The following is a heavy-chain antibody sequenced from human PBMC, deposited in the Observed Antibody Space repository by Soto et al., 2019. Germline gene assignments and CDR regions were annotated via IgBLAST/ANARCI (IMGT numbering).Heavy chain of an antibody. CDR2: INPNSGGT. CDR3: ALSVSLSPHRRHY. Sequence: QVQLVQSGAEVKKPGASVKVSCKASGYTFTGYYMHWVRQAPGQGLEWMGWINPNSGGTNYAQKFQGWVTMTRDTSLRTAYMELSRLRSDDTAVYYCALSVSLSPHRRHYWGQGSLVTVSS. D-gene: IGHD3-16*02. CDR1: GYTFTGYY. V-gene: IGHV1-2*04. J-gene: IGHJ4*02.